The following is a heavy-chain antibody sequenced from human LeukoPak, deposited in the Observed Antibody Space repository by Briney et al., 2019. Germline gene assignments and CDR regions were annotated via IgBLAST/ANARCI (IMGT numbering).Heavy chain of an antibody. D-gene: IGHD3-22*01. V-gene: IGHV3-30-3*01. J-gene: IGHJ4*02. CDR3: ARVITMIVVDY. Sequence: PGRSLRLSRAASGFTFSSYAMHWVRQAPGKGLEWVAVISYDGSNKYYADSVEGRFTISRDNSKNTLYLQMNSLRAEDTAVYYCARVITMIVVDYWGQGTLVTVSS. CDR2: ISYDGSNK. CDR1: GFTFSSYA.